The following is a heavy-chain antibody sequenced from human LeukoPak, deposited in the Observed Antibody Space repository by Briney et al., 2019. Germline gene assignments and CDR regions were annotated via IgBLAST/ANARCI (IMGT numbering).Heavy chain of an antibody. D-gene: IGHD3-22*01. CDR3: AKDGRDYYDSSGYYPTSFDY. CDR2: ISGSGGST. V-gene: IGHV3-23*01. J-gene: IGHJ4*02. CDR1: GFTFSSDA. Sequence: GGSLRLSCAASGFTFSSDAMSWVRQAPGKGLEWVSAISGSGGSTYYADSVKGRFTISRDNSKNTLYLQMNSLRAEDTAVYYCAKDGRDYYDSSGYYPTSFDYWGQGTLVTVSS.